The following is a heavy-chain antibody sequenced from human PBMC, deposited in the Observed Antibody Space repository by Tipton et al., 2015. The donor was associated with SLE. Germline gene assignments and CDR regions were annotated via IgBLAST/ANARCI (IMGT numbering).Heavy chain of an antibody. D-gene: IGHD6-19*01. CDR2: IWYDGSNK. CDR3: AKDQAVAVDGMDV. V-gene: IGHV3-33*06. CDR1: GFTFDDYA. J-gene: IGHJ6*02. Sequence: SLRLSCAASGFTFDDYAMHWVRQAPGKGLEWVAVIWYDGSNKYYADSVKGRFTISRDNSKNTLYLQMNSLRAEDTAVYYCAKDQAVAVDGMDVWGQGTTVTVSS.